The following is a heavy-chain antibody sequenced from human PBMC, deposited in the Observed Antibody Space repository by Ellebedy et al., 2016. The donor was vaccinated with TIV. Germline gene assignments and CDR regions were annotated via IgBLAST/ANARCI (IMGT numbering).Heavy chain of an antibody. CDR2: MNPNSGNT. CDR1: GYTFTSYD. CDR3: ARDLYGDYEEGGFDY. V-gene: IGHV1-8*01. J-gene: IGHJ4*02. Sequence: AASVKVSCKASGYTFTSYDINWVRQATGQGLEWMGWMNPNSGNTGYAQKLQGRVTMTTDTSTSTAYMELRSLRSDDTAVYYCARDLYGDYEEGGFDYWGQGTLVTVSS. D-gene: IGHD4-17*01.